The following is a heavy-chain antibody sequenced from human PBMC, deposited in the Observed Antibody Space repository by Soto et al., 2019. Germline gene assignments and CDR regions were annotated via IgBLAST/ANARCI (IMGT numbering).Heavy chain of an antibody. CDR3: AREEYSSSGGYYYYYGMDV. CDR1: GGSISSYY. CDR2: IYYSGST. D-gene: IGHD6-6*01. Sequence: SETLSLTCTVSGGSISSYYWSWIRQPPGKXLEWIGYIYYSGSTNYNPSLKSRVTISVDTSKNQFSLKLSSVTAADTAVYYCAREEYSSSGGYYYYYGMDVWGQGTTVTVS. J-gene: IGHJ6*02. V-gene: IGHV4-59*01.